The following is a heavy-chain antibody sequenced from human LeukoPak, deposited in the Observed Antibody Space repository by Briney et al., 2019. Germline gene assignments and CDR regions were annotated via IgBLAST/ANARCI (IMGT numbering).Heavy chain of an antibody. D-gene: IGHD6-19*01. J-gene: IGHJ4*02. V-gene: IGHV1-58*01. Sequence: SVKVSCKASGFTFTSSAVQWVRQARGQRLEWIGWIVVGSGNTNYAQKFQERVTITRDMSTSTAYMELSSLRSEDTAVYYCAADREGYSSGWYYFDYWGQGTLVTVSS. CDR2: IVVGSGNT. CDR3: AADREGYSSGWYYFDY. CDR1: GFTFTSSA.